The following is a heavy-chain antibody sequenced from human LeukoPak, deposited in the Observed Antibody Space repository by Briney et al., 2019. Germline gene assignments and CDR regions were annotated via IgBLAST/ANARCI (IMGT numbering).Heavy chain of an antibody. V-gene: IGHV3-23*01. D-gene: IGHD3-10*01. CDR2: ISKRGCIT. CDR1: GFTFNSYG. J-gene: IGHJ3*02. CDR3: AKYGLAGSGRYHDASDI. Sequence: GGSLRLSCAASGFTFNSYGMTWVLQAPGKGLESVSAISKRGCITYYADSVKGRSTISRDNSKNTLYLQINGLRAEDTAVYYCAKYGLAGSGRYHDASDIWGQGTMVTVSS.